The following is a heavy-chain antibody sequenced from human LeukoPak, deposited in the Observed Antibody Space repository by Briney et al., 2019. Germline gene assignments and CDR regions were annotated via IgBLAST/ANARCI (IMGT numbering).Heavy chain of an antibody. D-gene: IGHD3-9*01. CDR1: GFTFSSYS. Sequence: GGSLRLSCAASGFTFSSYSMNWVRQAPGQGLEWVSSISSSSTYIYYADSVKGRFTISRDNAKNSLYLQMNSLRAEDTAVYYCASGYDILTAQGWWGQGTLVTVSS. J-gene: IGHJ4*02. CDR3: ASGYDILTAQGW. CDR2: ISSSSTYI. V-gene: IGHV3-21*01.